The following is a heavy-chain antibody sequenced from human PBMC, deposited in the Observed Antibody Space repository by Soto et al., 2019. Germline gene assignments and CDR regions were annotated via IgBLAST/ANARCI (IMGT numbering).Heavy chain of an antibody. CDR3: ARATVTGTFDD. CDR1: GFTFSSYS. J-gene: IGHJ4*02. D-gene: IGHD4-17*01. CDR2: ISSSSSTI. Sequence: GGSLRLSCAASGFTFSSYSMNWVRQAPGKGLEWVSYISSSSSTIYYADSVKGRFTISRDNAKNSLYLQMNSLRAEDTAVYYCARATVTGTFDDWGQGTLVTVSS. V-gene: IGHV3-48*01.